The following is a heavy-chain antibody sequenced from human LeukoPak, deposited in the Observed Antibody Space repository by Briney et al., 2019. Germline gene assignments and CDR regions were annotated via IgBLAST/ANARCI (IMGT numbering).Heavy chain of an antibody. Sequence: SETLSLTCAVYGGSFSGYYWSWIRQPPGKGLEWIGEINHSGSTNYNPSLKSRVTISVDTSKNQFSLRLSSVTAADTAVYYCARRWYYYDSSGSWDYWGQGTLVTVSS. D-gene: IGHD3-22*01. CDR3: ARRWYYYDSSGSWDY. CDR2: INHSGST. CDR1: GGSFSGYY. V-gene: IGHV4-34*01. J-gene: IGHJ4*02.